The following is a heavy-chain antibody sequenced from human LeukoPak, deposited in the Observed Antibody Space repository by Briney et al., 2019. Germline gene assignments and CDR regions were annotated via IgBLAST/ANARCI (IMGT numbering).Heavy chain of an antibody. CDR1: GFTFSSYA. J-gene: IGHJ4*02. Sequence: GGSLRLSCAASGFTFSSYAMSWVRQAPGKGLEWVSAISGSGGSTYYADSVKGRFTISRDNAKNSLYLQMNSLRAEDTAVYYCARAALGKWELYFDYWGQGTLVTVSS. V-gene: IGHV3-23*01. D-gene: IGHD1-26*01. CDR3: ARAALGKWELYFDY. CDR2: ISGSGGST.